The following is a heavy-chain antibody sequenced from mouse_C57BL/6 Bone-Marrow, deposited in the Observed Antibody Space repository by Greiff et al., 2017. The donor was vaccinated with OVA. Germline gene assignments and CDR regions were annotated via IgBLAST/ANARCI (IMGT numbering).Heavy chain of an antibody. CDR1: GFTFSSYA. CDR2: ISDGGSYT. Sequence: EVQGVESGGGLVKPGGSLKLSCAASGFTFSSYAMSWVRQTPEKRLEWVATISDGGSYTYYPDNVKGRFTISRDNAKNNLYLQMSHLKSEDTAMYYCARRLGPVDYWGQGTTLTVSS. D-gene: IGHD4-1*01. V-gene: IGHV5-4*01. J-gene: IGHJ2*01. CDR3: ARRLGPVDY.